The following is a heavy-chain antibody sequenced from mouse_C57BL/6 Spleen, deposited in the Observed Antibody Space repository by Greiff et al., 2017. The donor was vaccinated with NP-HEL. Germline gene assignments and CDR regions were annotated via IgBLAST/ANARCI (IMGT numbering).Heavy chain of an antibody. Sequence: DVMLVESEGGLVQPGSSMKLSCTASGFTFSDYYMAWVRQVPEKGLEWVANINYDGSSTYYLDSLKSRFIISRDNAKNILYLQMSSLKSEDTATYYCASLYGSRGGFAYWGQGTLVTVSA. CDR3: ASLYGSRGGFAY. V-gene: IGHV5-16*01. D-gene: IGHD1-1*01. CDR1: GFTFSDYY. CDR2: INYDGSST. J-gene: IGHJ3*01.